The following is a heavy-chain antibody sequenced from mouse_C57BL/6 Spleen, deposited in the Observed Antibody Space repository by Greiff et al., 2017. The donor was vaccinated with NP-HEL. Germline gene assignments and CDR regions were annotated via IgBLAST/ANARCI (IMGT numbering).Heavy chain of an antibody. CDR2: INPYNGDT. J-gene: IGHJ1*03. CDR1: GYSFTGYF. V-gene: IGHV1-20*01. D-gene: IGHD1-1*01. CDR3: ARSLLRNYWYFDV. Sequence: VQLKESGPELVKPGDSVKISCKASGYSFTGYFMNWVMQSHGKSLEWIGRINPYNGDTFYNQKFKGKATLTVDKSSSTAHMELRSLTSEDSAVYYCARSLLRNYWYFDVWGTGTTGTVSS.